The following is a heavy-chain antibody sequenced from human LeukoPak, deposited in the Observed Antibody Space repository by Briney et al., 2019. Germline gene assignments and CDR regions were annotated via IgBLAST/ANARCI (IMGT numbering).Heavy chain of an antibody. V-gene: IGHV1-69-2*01. CDR1: GYTFTDYY. CDR2: VDPEDGET. D-gene: IGHD1-26*01. Sequence: GASVKVSCKASGYTFTDYYMHWVQQAPGKGLEWMGRVDPEDGETIYAEKFQGRVTITADTSTDTAYMELSSLKSEDTAVYYCATLSGSYYMDVWGKGTTVTVSS. CDR3: ATLSGSYYMDV. J-gene: IGHJ6*03.